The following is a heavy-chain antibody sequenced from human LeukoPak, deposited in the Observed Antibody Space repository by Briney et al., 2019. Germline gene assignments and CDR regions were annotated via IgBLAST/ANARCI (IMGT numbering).Heavy chain of an antibody. D-gene: IGHD6-19*01. Sequence: GGSLRLSCAASGFTFSSYEMNWVRQAPGKGLEWVSYISSSGSTIYYADSVKGRFTISRDNAKNSLYLQMNSLRAEDTAVYYCARERDSSGWFDRYYFDYWGQGTLVNVSS. J-gene: IGHJ4*02. V-gene: IGHV3-48*03. CDR1: GFTFSSYE. CDR2: ISSSGSTI. CDR3: ARERDSSGWFDRYYFDY.